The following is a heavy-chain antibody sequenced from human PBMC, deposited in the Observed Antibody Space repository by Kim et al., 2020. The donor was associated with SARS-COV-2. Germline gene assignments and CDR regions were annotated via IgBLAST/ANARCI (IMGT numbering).Heavy chain of an antibody. J-gene: IGHJ3*01. CDR1: GFTFSNFG. V-gene: IGHV3-33*06. D-gene: IGHD5-12*01. Sequence: GGSLRLSCAASGFTFSNFGMHWVRQTPGKGLEWVAVIWYAGSNKYYAESVKGRFTISRDNLQNTVSLQMNNLRAEDTAVYYCAKGIYRVTLDSFDVWGPGTMVSVST. CDR2: IWYAGSNK. CDR3: AKGIYRVTLDSFDV.